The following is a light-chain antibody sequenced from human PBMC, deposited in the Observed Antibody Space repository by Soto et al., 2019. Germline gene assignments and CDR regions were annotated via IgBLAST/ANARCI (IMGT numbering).Light chain of an antibody. J-gene: IGKJ1*01. Sequence: EIVMTQSPATLSVSPGERDTLSCRASQSVSSNLAWYQQQPGQTPWLLIYGSSTRATGIPARFSGSGSGTEFTLTISSLQSEDFAVYYCQQYNNWPPVFGQGTKVEIK. CDR1: QSVSSN. CDR2: GSS. V-gene: IGKV3-15*01. CDR3: QQYNNWPPV.